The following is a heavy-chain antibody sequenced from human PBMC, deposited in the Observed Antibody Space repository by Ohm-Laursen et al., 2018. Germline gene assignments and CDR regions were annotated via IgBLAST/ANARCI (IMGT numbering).Heavy chain of an antibody. CDR1: GFTFDDYA. V-gene: IGHV3-9*01. CDR2: ISWNSGSI. D-gene: IGHD3-10*01. CDR3: AKDIFFRYGSGDYYYGMDV. Sequence: SLRLSCAASGFTFDDYAMHWVRQAPGKGLEWVSGISWNSGSIGYADSVKGRFTISRGNAKNSLYLQMNSLRAEDTALYYCAKDIFFRYGSGDYYYGMDVWGQGTTVTVSS. J-gene: IGHJ6*02.